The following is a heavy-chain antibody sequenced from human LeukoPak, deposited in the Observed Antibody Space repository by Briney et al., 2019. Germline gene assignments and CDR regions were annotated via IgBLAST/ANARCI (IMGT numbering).Heavy chain of an antibody. Sequence: PGGSLRLSCAASGFTFSNAWMSWVRQAPGKGLEWVGRIKSKTDGGTTDYAAPVKGRFTISRDDSKNTLYLQMNSLKTEDTAVYYCTSPPYDFWSGYYLDYFDYWGQGTLVTVSS. CDR3: TSPPYDFWSGYYLDYFDY. CDR2: IKSKTDGGTT. D-gene: IGHD3-3*01. J-gene: IGHJ4*02. V-gene: IGHV3-15*01. CDR1: GFTFSNAW.